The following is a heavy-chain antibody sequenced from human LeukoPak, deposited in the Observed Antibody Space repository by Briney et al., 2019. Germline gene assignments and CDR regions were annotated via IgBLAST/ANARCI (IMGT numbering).Heavy chain of an antibody. CDR2: IYYSGNT. Sequence: SETLSLTCTVSGGSISGYYWSWIRQPPGKGLEWIGFIYYSGNTYYNPSLKRRVTISVDTSKNQFSLKLSSVTAADTAVYYCARTITIFGALGYFDYWGQGTLVTVSS. J-gene: IGHJ4*02. V-gene: IGHV4-59*12. CDR1: GGSISGYY. D-gene: IGHD3-3*01. CDR3: ARTITIFGALGYFDY.